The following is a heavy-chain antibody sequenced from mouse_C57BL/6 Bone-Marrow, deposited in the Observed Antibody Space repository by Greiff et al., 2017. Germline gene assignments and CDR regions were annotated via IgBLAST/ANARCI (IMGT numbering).Heavy chain of an antibody. V-gene: IGHV5-2*01. J-gene: IGHJ2*01. CDR2: INSDGGST. Sequence: EVKLMESGGGLVQPGESLKLSCESNEYEFPSHDMSWVRKTPEKRLELVAAINSDGGSTYYPDTMERRFIISRDNTKKTLYLQMSSLRSEDTALYYCARYDYDERGGGFDYWGQGTTLTVSS. D-gene: IGHD2-4*01. CDR1: EYEFPSHD. CDR3: ARYDYDERGGGFDY.